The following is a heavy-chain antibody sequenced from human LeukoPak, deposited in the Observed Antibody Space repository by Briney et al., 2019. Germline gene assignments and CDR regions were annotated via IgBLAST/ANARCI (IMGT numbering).Heavy chain of an antibody. J-gene: IGHJ4*02. CDR1: GFTVSRNY. V-gene: IGHV3-66*01. CDR3: ARWVNNGGEGCYFDY. Sequence: GGSLRLSCAASGFTVSRNYMTWVRQAPGKGLEWVSLINSGGGTFYADSVKGRFTISRDNSKNTLYLQMNSLRAEDTAVYYCARWVNNGGEGCYFDYWGQGTLVTVSS. D-gene: IGHD2-21*01. CDR2: INSGGGT.